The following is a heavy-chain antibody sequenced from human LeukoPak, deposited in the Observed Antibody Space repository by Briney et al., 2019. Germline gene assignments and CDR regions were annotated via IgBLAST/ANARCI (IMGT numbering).Heavy chain of an antibody. Sequence: GGSLRLSCAASGFTFSDYYMSWIRQAPGKGLEWVSYISSSGSTIYYADSVKGRFTICRDNSKNTLYLQMNSLRAEDTAVYYCARDHLPGGSGYGYYYYGMDVWGQGTTVTVSS. CDR2: ISSSGSTI. CDR1: GFTFSDYY. J-gene: IGHJ6*02. D-gene: IGHD3-3*01. V-gene: IGHV3-11*04. CDR3: ARDHLPGGSGYGYYYYGMDV.